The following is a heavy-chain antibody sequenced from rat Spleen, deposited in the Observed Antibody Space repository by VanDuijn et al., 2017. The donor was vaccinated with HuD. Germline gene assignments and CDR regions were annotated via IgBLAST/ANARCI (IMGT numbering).Heavy chain of an antibody. CDR2: ISYDGSST. D-gene: IGHD1-12*02. CDR1: GFTFSDYN. Sequence: EVQLVESDGGLVQPGRSLKLSCAASGFTFSDYNMAWVRQAPKKGLEWVATISYDGSSTYYRDSVKGRFTISRDNAKSTLYLQMDSLRSEDTATYYCAKKGTYYYDGTYYYAYFDYWGQGVMVTVSS. CDR3: AKKGTYYYDGTYYYAYFDY. J-gene: IGHJ2*01. V-gene: IGHV5-7*01.